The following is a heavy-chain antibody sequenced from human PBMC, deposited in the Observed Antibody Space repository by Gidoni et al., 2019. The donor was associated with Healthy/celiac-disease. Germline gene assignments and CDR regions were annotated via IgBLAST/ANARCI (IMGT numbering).Heavy chain of an antibody. V-gene: IGHV1-69*01. D-gene: IGHD2-2*01. CDR1: GGTFSSHA. J-gene: IGHJ6*02. CDR3: ARDRSGDIVVVPAAMSIGWYYGMDV. CDR2: SIPIFGTA. Sequence: QVQLVQSGAEVKKPGSSVKVSCKASGGTFSSHAISWVRQAPGQGLEWMGGSIPIFGTANYAQKFQGRVTITADESTSTAYMELSSLRSEDTAVYYCARDRSGDIVVVPAAMSIGWYYGMDVWGQGTTVTVSS.